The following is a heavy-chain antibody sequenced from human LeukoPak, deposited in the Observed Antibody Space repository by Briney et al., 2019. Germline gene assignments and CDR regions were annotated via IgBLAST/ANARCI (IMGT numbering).Heavy chain of an antibody. CDR3: ARGEANSGISLTH. CDR1: GFTFSSYS. CDR2: ISSSSSYI. Sequence: PGGSLRLSCAASGFTFSSYSMNWVRQAPGKGLEWVSSISSSSSYIYYADSVKGRFTISRDNAENSLYLQMNSLRAEDTAVYYCARGEANSGISLTHWGQGTLVTVSS. D-gene: IGHD3-9*01. V-gene: IGHV3-21*01. J-gene: IGHJ4*02.